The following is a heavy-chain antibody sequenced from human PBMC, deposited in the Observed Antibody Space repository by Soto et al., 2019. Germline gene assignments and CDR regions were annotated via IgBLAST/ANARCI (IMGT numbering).Heavy chain of an antibody. Sequence: PSETLSLTCTVSGGSIRSLYWSWIRQPPGKGLEWIGHIYPSGSTGYNPSLKSRVTISSDTSESQFSLKVHSVTPADTAVYYCARGDGYNSAFDIWGQGTMVTVSS. D-gene: IGHD5-12*01. CDR1: GGSIRSLY. J-gene: IGHJ3*02. CDR2: IYPSGST. V-gene: IGHV4-59*01. CDR3: ARGDGYNSAFDI.